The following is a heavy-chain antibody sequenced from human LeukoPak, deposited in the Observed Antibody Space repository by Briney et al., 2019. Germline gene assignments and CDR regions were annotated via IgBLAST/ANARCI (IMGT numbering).Heavy chain of an antibody. CDR2: IYTSGST. Sequence: PSETRSLTCTVSGGSISSYYWSWIRQPAGKGLEWIGRIYTSGSTNYNPSLKSRDTMSVDTSKNQFSLKLSSVTAADTAVYYCARDLGGYAYYYYYMDVWGKGTTVTVSS. V-gene: IGHV4-4*07. CDR1: GGSISSYY. D-gene: IGHD5-12*01. J-gene: IGHJ6*03. CDR3: ARDLGGYAYYYYYMDV.